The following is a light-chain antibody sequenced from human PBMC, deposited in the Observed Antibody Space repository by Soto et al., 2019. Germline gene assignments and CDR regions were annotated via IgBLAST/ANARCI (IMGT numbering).Light chain of an antibody. CDR1: NSNIGNNY. CDR2: END. CDR3: GTWDSSLSAGV. J-gene: IGLJ3*02. V-gene: IGLV1-51*02. Sequence: QSVLTQPPSVSAAPGQKVTISCSGSNSNIGNNYVSWYQQLPGTAPKLLIYENDKRPSGIPDRFSGSKSGTSATLAITGLQTGDEADYYCGTWDSSLSAGVFGGGTQLTVL.